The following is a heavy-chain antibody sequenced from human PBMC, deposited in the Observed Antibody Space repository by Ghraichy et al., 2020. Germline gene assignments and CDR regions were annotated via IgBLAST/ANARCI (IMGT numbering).Heavy chain of an antibody. CDR2: ISAYNGNT. D-gene: IGHD3-10*01. V-gene: IGHV1-18*01. CDR1: GYTFTSYG. J-gene: IGHJ6*02. Sequence: ASVKVSCKASGYTFTSYGISWVRQAPGQGLEWMGWISAYNGNTNYAQKLQGRVTMTTDTSTSTAYMELRSLRSDDTAVYYWARGVRGSGSYYMHYYYYGMDVWGQGTTVTVSS. CDR3: ARGVRGSGSYYMHYYYYGMDV.